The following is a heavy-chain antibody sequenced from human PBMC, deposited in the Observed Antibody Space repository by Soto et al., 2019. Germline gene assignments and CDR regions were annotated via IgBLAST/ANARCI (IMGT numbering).Heavy chain of an antibody. D-gene: IGHD6-13*01. V-gene: IGHV4-39*01. CDR3: ARSVGSSTYYFDY. Sequence: QLQLQESGPGLVKPSETLSLTCTVSGGSISSSSYYWGWIRQPPGKGLEWIGSIYYSGSTYYNPSLKSRVTISVDTSKNQFSLKLSSVTAADTAVYYCARSVGSSTYYFDYWGQGTLVTVSS. CDR2: IYYSGST. CDR1: GGSISSSSYY. J-gene: IGHJ4*02.